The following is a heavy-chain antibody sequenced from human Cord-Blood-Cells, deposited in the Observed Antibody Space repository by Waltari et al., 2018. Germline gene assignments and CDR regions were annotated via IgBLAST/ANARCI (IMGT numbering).Heavy chain of an antibody. Sequence: QVQLVQSGAEVKKPGSSVNVSCKASGGTFSSYAISWVRQAPGQGLEWMGRIIPILGIANYAQKFQGRVTITADKSTSTAYMELSSLRSEDTAVYYCARGGYSSSSLWFDPWGQGTLVTVSS. J-gene: IGHJ5*02. V-gene: IGHV1-69*09. D-gene: IGHD6-6*01. CDR2: IIPILGIA. CDR3: ARGGYSSSSLWFDP. CDR1: GGTFSSYA.